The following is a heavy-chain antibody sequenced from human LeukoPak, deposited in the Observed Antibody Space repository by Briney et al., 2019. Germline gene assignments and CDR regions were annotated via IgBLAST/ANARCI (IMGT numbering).Heavy chain of an antibody. CDR2: IYSGGST. CDR3: ARGWFGEFFDY. CDR1: GFTVSSNY. D-gene: IGHD3-10*01. J-gene: IGHJ4*02. Sequence: GGSLRLSCAASGFTVSSNYMSWVRQAPGKGLEWVSVIYSGGSTYYADSVKGRFTISRDNSKNTLYLQMNSLRAEDTAVYYCARGWFGEFFDYWGQGTLVTVSS. V-gene: IGHV3-66*01.